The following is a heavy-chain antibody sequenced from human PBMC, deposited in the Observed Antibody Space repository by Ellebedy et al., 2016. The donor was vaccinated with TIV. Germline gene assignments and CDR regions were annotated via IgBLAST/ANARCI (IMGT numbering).Heavy chain of an antibody. D-gene: IGHD3-22*01. CDR2: ISDSGDNT. J-gene: IGHJ5*02. Sequence: GGSLRLXXAASGFTFSIYAMSWVRQAPGKGLEWVSTISDSGDNTYYADSVKGRFTISRDNSKNTLHLQMNSLRVENTALYYCALDPQEIFDSSFDPWGLGTLVTVSS. V-gene: IGHV3-23*01. CDR1: GFTFSIYA. CDR3: ALDPQEIFDSSFDP.